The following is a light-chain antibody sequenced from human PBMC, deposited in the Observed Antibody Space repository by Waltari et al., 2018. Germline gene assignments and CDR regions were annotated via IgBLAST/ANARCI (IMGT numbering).Light chain of an antibody. CDR2: RAS. J-gene: IGKJ4*01. Sequence: DMQMTQSPSTLSASVGDRDTITCRASQSVNSWLAWYQQKPGKAPKVLIHRASTLESGVPSRFSGSGSGTEFTLTISSLQPDDFATYYCQQYNNYLLTFGGGTKVEIK. V-gene: IGKV1-5*03. CDR3: QQYNNYLLT. CDR1: QSVNSW.